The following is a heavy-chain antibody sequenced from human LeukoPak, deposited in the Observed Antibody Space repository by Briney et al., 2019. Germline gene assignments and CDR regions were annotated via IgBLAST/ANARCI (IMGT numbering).Heavy chain of an antibody. CDR1: GFTFSSYS. J-gene: IGHJ6*03. CDR3: ARAAAEVQLTRGNLFYYYYMDV. CDR2: ISSSSSTI. V-gene: IGHV3-48*01. Sequence: PGGSLRLSCAASGFTFSSYSMNWVRQAPGKGLEWVSYISSSSSTIYYADSVKGRFTISRDNAKNSLYLQMNSLRAEDTAVYYCARAAAEVQLTRGNLFYYYYMDVWGKGTTVTVSS. D-gene: IGHD6-13*01.